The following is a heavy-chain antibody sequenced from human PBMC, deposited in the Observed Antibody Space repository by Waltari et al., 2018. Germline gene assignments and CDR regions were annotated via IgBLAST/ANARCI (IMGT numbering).Heavy chain of an antibody. J-gene: IGHJ5*02. V-gene: IGHV4-39*07. Sequence: QLQLQESGPGLVRPSETLSLTCTVSGGSISSSRYYWGWIRQPPGKGLEWIGSIYYSGSPCYNLSLMGRVTLAVDTSKNQCALQLSSVTAAATALYYCASLTYDFWSDYSPCPWGQGTLFGVSS. CDR1: GGSISSSRYY. D-gene: IGHD3-3*01. CDR2: IYYSGSP. CDR3: ASLTYDFWSDYSPCP.